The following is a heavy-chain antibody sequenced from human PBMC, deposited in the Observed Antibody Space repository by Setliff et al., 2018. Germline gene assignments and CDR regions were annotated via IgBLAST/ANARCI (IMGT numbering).Heavy chain of an antibody. CDR3: ARGRAGHSGH. J-gene: IGHJ4*02. CDR1: GASVSSHY. V-gene: IGHV4-59*02. Sequence: SETLSLTCNVSGASVSSHYWDWIRQPPGKGLEWIGFISYSGITTYNVSLKSRVSISVDTSKSQFSLKLSSVTAADTAVYYCARGRAGHSGHWGQGTLVTVSS. D-gene: IGHD6-19*01. CDR2: ISYSGIT.